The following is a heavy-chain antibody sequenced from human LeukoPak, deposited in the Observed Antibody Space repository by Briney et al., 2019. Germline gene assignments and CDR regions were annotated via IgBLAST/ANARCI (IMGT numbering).Heavy chain of an antibody. CDR3: ARDKENYGDGLDV. CDR2: ISYSGST. CDR1: SGSISSDDSS. Sequence: SETLSLTCTVSSGSISSDDSSWTWIRQPPGKGLEWIGYISYSGSTSYNPSLKSRVTISVDMSKNQFSLKLNSVTAADTAVYYCARDKENYGDGLDVWGQGTTVTVFS. J-gene: IGHJ6*02. D-gene: IGHD4-17*01. V-gene: IGHV4-30-4*01.